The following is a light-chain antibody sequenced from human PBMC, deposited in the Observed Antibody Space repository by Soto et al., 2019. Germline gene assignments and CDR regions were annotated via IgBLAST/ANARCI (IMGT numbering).Light chain of an antibody. CDR3: QQYNSYWT. Sequence: DIQMTQSPSTLSASVGDRVTITCRASQSISSWLAWYQQKPGKAPKLLIYKASSLESGVPSRCSGSGSGTEFTLTLSSLQPDDFATYYCQQYNSYWTFGQGTKVEIK. CDR1: QSISSW. CDR2: KAS. J-gene: IGKJ1*01. V-gene: IGKV1-5*03.